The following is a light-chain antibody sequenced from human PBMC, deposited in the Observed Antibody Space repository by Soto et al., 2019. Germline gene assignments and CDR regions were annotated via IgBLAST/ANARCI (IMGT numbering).Light chain of an antibody. CDR2: DAS. CDR3: QQRSHGPTYT. V-gene: IGKV3-11*01. J-gene: IGKJ2*01. CDR1: QRVSSY. Sequence: EIVLTQSPATLSLSPGERATLSCRASQRVSSYLAWYQQKPGQAPRLLIYDASNRATGIPASFSGSVSRTDFTLTISRLEPKDFADYYCQQRSHGPTYTFSQGTKLQLK.